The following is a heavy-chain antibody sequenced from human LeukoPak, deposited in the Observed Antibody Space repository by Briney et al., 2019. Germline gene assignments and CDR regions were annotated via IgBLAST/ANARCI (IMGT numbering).Heavy chain of an antibody. J-gene: IGHJ4*02. D-gene: IGHD2-2*01. Sequence: PGGSLRLSCAASGFTFSSYGKHWVRQAPGKGLEWVAFIRYDGSNKYYADSVKGRFTISRDNSKNTLYLQMNSLRAEDTAVYYCAKPRYQLPIFDYWGQGTLVTVSS. CDR2: IRYDGSNK. CDR3: AKPRYQLPIFDY. V-gene: IGHV3-30*02. CDR1: GFTFSSYG.